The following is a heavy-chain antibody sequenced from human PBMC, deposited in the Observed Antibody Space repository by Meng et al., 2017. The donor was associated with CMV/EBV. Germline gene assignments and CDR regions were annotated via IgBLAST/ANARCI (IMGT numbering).Heavy chain of an antibody. CDR2: IYPGDSDT. CDR3: ARLGGAYYDILTGYYKGIDV. J-gene: IGHJ6*02. V-gene: IGHV5-51*01. CDR1: GYSFTSYW. Sequence: GGSLRLSCKGSGYSFTSYWIGWVRQMPGKGLEWMGIIYPGDSDTRYSPSFQGQVTISADKSISTAYLQWSSLKASDTAMYYCARLGGAYYDILTGYYKGIDVWGQGTTVTVSS. D-gene: IGHD3-9*01.